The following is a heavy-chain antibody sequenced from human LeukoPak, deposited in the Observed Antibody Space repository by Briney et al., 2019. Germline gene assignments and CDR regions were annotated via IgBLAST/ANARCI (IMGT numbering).Heavy chain of an antibody. V-gene: IGHV3-74*01. CDR1: GFTFSSYW. J-gene: IGHJ4*02. D-gene: IGHD5-12*01. Sequence: GGSLRLSCAASGFTFSSYWMHWVRQAPGKGLVWVSRLNSDGSNTIYADSVKGRFTISRDNAKNTVYLQMNTLRAEDTAIYYCARDRRYGYDWSFDFWGQGTLVTVSS. CDR3: ARDRRYGYDWSFDF. CDR2: LNSDGSNT.